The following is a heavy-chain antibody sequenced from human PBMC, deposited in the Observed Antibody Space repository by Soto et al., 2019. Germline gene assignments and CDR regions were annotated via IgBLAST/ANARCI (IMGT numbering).Heavy chain of an antibody. CDR1: GYTFTSYD. CDR2: MNPNSGNT. J-gene: IGHJ3*02. CDR3: ARWISFGATRVPHYAFDI. D-gene: IGHD2-2*03. V-gene: IGHV1-8*01. Sequence: ASVKVSCKASGYTFTSYDINWVRQATGQGLEWMGWMNPNSGNTGYAQKFQGRVTMTRNTSISTAYMELSSLRSEDTAVYYCARWISFGATRVPHYAFDIWGQGTMVTVSS.